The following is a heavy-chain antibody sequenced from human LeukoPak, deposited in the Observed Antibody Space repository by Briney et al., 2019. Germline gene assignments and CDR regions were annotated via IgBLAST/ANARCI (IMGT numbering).Heavy chain of an antibody. CDR1: GGSFSGYY. Sequence: SETLSLTCAVYGGSFSGYYWSWIRQPPGKGLEWIGEINHSGSTNYNPSLKSRLSMSVDLSRNHISLKLTSVTAADTAVYYCAREGGFYRPLDYSGQGTLVTVSS. V-gene: IGHV4-34*01. CDR3: AREGGFYRPLDY. D-gene: IGHD3-3*01. J-gene: IGHJ4*02. CDR2: INHSGST.